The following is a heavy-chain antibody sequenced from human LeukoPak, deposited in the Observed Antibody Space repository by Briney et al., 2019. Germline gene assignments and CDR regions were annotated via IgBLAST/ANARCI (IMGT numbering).Heavy chain of an antibody. D-gene: IGHD3-3*01. J-gene: IGHJ4*02. Sequence: KPSETLSLTCAVSGYSISSGYYWGWIRQPPGKGLEWIGSIYHSGSTYYNPSLKSRVTISVDTSKNQFSLKLSSVTAADTAVYYCARHYDFWSGYAPLYDYWGPGTLVTVSS. CDR3: ARHYDFWSGYAPLYDY. CDR2: IYHSGST. V-gene: IGHV4-38-2*01. CDR1: GYSISSGYY.